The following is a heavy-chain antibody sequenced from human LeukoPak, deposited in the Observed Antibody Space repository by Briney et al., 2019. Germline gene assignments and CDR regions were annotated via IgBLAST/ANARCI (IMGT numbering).Heavy chain of an antibody. Sequence: GGSLRLSCAASGFTFSIYSMNWVRQAPGKGLEWVSYISSSSSTIYYADSVKGRFTVSRDNAKNSLYLQMNSLRDEDTAVYYCARDLRNIGYCTGGVCSGSFDYWGQGTLVTVSS. CDR3: ARDLRNIGYCTGGVCSGSFDY. CDR2: ISSSSSTI. J-gene: IGHJ4*02. CDR1: GFTFSIYS. V-gene: IGHV3-48*02. D-gene: IGHD2-8*02.